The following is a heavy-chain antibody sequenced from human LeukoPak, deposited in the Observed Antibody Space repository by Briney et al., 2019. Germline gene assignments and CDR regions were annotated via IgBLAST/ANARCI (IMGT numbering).Heavy chain of an antibody. V-gene: IGHV1-2*02. CDR2: INPNSGGT. Sequence: ASVKVSCKASGYTFTGYYMLWVRQAPGQGLEWMGWINPNSGGTNYAQKFQGRVTMTRDTSISTACMELSRLRSDDTAVYYCARDVGYSYNVSDYWGQGTLVTVSS. D-gene: IGHD5-18*01. CDR1: GYTFTGYY. J-gene: IGHJ4*02. CDR3: ARDVGYSYNVSDY.